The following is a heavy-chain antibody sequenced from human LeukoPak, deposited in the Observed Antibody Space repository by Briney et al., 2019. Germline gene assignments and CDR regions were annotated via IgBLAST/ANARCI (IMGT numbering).Heavy chain of an antibody. CDR3: ARDGAAGYGSWFISYYYMDV. J-gene: IGHJ6*03. CDR1: GFTFSSYE. V-gene: IGHV3-48*03. Sequence: GGSLRLSCAASGFTFSSYEMHWVRQAPGKGLEWVSYISSRGSRIYYGDSVKGRFTISRDNAKNSLYLQMNSLRAEDTAVYYCARDGAAGYGSWFISYYYMDVWGKGTTVTISS. CDR2: ISSRGSRI. D-gene: IGHD3-10*01.